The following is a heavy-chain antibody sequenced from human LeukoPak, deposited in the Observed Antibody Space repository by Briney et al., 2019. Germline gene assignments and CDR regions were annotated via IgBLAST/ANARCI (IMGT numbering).Heavy chain of an antibody. CDR2: FDPEDGET. CDR3: ATGAAGKRAYWFHP. D-gene: IGHD2-15*01. CDR1: GYTLTDLS. Sequence: GASAKVPCKASGYTLTDLSMHWVRQAPGKGLEWMGGFDPEDGETIYAQKFQGRVTMTEDTSTDTAYIELSSLRSEDTAVYYCATGAAGKRAYWFHPWGQGTLVTVSS. V-gene: IGHV1-24*01. J-gene: IGHJ5*02.